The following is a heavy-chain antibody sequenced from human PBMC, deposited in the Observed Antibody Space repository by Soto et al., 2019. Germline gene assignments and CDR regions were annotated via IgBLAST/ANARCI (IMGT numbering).Heavy chain of an antibody. CDR2: ISPSGSYM. V-gene: IGHV3-21*01. J-gene: IGHJ4*02. D-gene: IGHD3-3*01. CDR1: GFIFNTYS. Sequence: GGSLRLSGAASGFIFNTYSIDWVRQAPWKGLEWVASISPSGSYMYYGDSLKGRFTVSRDNAKNSLYLQMDSLRADETAIYYCARFGLVTFDCFGQGTLVTFSS. CDR3: ARFGLVTFDC.